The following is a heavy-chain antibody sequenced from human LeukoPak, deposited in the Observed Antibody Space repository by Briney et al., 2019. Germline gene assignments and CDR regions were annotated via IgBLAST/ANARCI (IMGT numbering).Heavy chain of an antibody. J-gene: IGHJ4*02. Sequence: GGSLRLSCAASGFTFSSYWMSWVRQAPGEGLEWVANIKQDGSEKYYVDSVKGRFTITRDNAKNSLYPQMNSLRAEDTAVYYCERSARIAAAGFDYWGQGTLVTVSS. CDR1: GFTFSSYW. CDR3: ERSARIAAAGFDY. V-gene: IGHV3-7*01. D-gene: IGHD6-13*01. CDR2: IKQDGSEK.